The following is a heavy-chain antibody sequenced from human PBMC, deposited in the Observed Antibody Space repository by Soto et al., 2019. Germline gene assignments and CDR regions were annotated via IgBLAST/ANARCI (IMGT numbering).Heavy chain of an antibody. J-gene: IGHJ4*02. CDR3: ARETSLGTYYPYFDF. Sequence: PGGSLRLSCAASGFTFSSYAMSWVRQAPGKGLEWVSAISGSGGSTYYADSVKGRFTISRDNSKDSLYLQLNSLRAEDTAIYYCARETSLGTYYPYFDFWGQGTLVTVSS. CDR2: ISGSGGST. D-gene: IGHD1-1*01. V-gene: IGHV3-23*01. CDR1: GFTFSSYA.